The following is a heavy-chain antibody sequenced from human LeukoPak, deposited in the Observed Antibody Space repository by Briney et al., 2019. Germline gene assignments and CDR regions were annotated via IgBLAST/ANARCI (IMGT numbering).Heavy chain of an antibody. J-gene: IGHJ6*02. CDR3: ARRGAWRGVRGVITPYYYYGMDV. CDR2: IKQDGSEK. Sequence: PGGSLRLSCAASGFTFSSYAMSWVRQAPGKGLEWVANIKQDGSEKYYVDSVKGRFTISRDNAKNSLYLQMNSLRAEDTAVYYCARRGAWRGVRGVITPYYYYGMDVWGQGTTVTVSS. CDR1: GFTFSSYA. V-gene: IGHV3-7*01. D-gene: IGHD3-10*01.